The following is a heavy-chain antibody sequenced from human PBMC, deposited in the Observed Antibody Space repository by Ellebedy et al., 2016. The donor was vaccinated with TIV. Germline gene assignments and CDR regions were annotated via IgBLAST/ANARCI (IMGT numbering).Heavy chain of an antibody. CDR1: GFTFSSST. J-gene: IGHJ3*01. V-gene: IGHV3-30*04. CDR3: ARGPYSSGHCDAFDV. Sequence: GGSLRLSXAASGFTFSSSTMHWVRQAPGWGLVWVAGISFDGRAVHYADSVKGRFTISRDNSKNTLSLQMNSLRGEDSAIYYCARGPYSSGHCDAFDVWGRGTAVTVSS. D-gene: IGHD6-19*01. CDR2: ISFDGRAV.